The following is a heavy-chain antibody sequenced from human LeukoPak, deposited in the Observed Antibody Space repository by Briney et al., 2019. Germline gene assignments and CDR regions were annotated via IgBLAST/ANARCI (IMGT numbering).Heavy chain of an antibody. Sequence: SETLSLTCTVSGGSISSSSYYWGWIRQPPGKGLEWIGIIYYRGSTYYNPSLKSRVTISVDKSKNQFSLKLSSVTAADTAVYYCARDSYGGQFDYWGQGTLVTVSS. CDR1: GGSISSSSYY. CDR3: ARDSYGGQFDY. V-gene: IGHV4-39*07. CDR2: IYYRGST. J-gene: IGHJ4*02. D-gene: IGHD5-18*01.